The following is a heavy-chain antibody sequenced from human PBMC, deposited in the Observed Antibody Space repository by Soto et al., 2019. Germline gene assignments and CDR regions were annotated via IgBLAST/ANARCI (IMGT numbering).Heavy chain of an antibody. D-gene: IGHD2-15*01. CDR1: GYTFTSYD. CDR2: MNPNSGNT. V-gene: IGHV1-8*01. Sequence: ASVKVSCKASGYTFTSYDINWVRQVTGQGLEWMGWMNPNSGNTGYAQKFQGRVTMTRNTSISTAYMELSSLRSEDTAVYYCARGYCSGGSCYFETFDIWGQGTMVTVSS. J-gene: IGHJ3*02. CDR3: ARGYCSGGSCYFETFDI.